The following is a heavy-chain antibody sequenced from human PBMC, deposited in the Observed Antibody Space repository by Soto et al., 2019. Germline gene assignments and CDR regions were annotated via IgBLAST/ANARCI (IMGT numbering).Heavy chain of an antibody. CDR2: ISVYTGNT. V-gene: IGHV1-18*04. CDR1: GYTFTSYG. Sequence: QVQLVQSGGEVTKPGASVKVSCKSSGYTFTSYGVSWVRQAPGQGLERLGWISVYTGNTKQAQKFQDRVTLTTEASTGKATLDLRNLRSDDTAVYYCARDRCTTDRCYTHHFDVWGQGTTVTVSS. J-gene: IGHJ6*02. CDR3: ARDRCTTDRCYTHHFDV. D-gene: IGHD2-8*01.